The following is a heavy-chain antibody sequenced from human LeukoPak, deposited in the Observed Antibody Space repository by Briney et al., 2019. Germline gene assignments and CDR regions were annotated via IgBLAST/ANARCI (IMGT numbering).Heavy chain of an antibody. J-gene: IGHJ6*03. CDR2: ISSNGGST. CDR1: GFTFSSYA. Sequence: GGSLRLSCAASGFTFSSYAMHWVRQAPGKGLEYVSAISSNGGSTYYANSVKGRFTISRGNSKNTLYLQMGSLRAEDMAVYYCARSIGSRYYYYYYMDVWGKGTTVAVSS. V-gene: IGHV3-64*01. CDR3: ARSIGSRYYYYYYMDV. D-gene: IGHD5-12*01.